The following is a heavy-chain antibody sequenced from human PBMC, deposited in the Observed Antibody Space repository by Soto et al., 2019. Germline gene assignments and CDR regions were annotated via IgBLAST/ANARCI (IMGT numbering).Heavy chain of an antibody. CDR2: ISGSGGST. D-gene: IGHD3-22*01. V-gene: IGHV3-23*01. J-gene: IGHJ4*02. Sequence: EVQLLESGGGLVQPGGSLRLSCAASGFTFSSYAMSWVRQAPGKGLEWVSAISGSGGSTYYADSVKGRFTISRDNSKNTLYLQMNSLRAEDTAVYYCAKVGGAMIVVVTYFDYWGQGTLVTVSS. CDR1: GFTFSSYA. CDR3: AKVGGAMIVVVTYFDY.